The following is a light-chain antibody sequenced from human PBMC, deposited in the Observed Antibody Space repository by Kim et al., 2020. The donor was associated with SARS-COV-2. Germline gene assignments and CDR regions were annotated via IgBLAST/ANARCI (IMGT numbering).Light chain of an antibody. CDR1: SNNIGNQG. CDR2: RNN. J-gene: IGLJ3*02. Sequence: QAGLTQPPSVSKALGQTATLTCTGNSNNIGNQGAAWLQQHQGHPPKLLSYRNNNRPSGISERLSASRSGNTASLTITGLQPEDEAYYYCSAWDSSLSAWVFGGGTQLTVL. V-gene: IGLV10-54*01. CDR3: SAWDSSLSAWV.